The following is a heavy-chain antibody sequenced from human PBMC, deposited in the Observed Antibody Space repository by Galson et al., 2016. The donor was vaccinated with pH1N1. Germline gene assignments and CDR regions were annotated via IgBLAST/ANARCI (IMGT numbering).Heavy chain of an antibody. V-gene: IGHV4-39*07. CDR3: ARQRMGMDFDN. J-gene: IGHJ4*02. CDR2: IHYTGTT. Sequence: ETLSLTCIVSGGSIIDNMFYWSWIRQPPGQGLEWIGSIHYTGTTHFNPSLKSRVTMSADTSRNQFSLNLSSVTAADTALFYCARQRMGMDFDNWGQGTLVAVSS. D-gene: IGHD7-27*01. CDR1: GGSIIDNMFY.